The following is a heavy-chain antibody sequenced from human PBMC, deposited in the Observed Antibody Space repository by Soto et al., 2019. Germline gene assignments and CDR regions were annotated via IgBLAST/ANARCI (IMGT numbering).Heavy chain of an antibody. CDR1: CGSISSYY. V-gene: IGHV4-59*01. J-gene: IGHJ4*02. CDR2: IYYSGST. D-gene: IGHD5-18*01. Sequence: QVQLQASGPGLVKPSETLSLTCTVSCGSISSYYWSWIRQPPGKGLEWIGYIYYSGSTNYNPSLKSRVTISVDTSKNQFSLKLSSVTAADTAVYYCARSGSLAIHKSYYFDYWGQGTLVTVSS. CDR3: ARSGSLAIHKSYYFDY.